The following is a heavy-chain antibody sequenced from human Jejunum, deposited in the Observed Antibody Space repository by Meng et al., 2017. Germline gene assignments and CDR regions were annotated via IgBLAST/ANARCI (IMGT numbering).Heavy chain of an antibody. J-gene: IGHJ4*02. Sequence: GGSLRLSCTASGFTFNNQAMSWVRQAPGEGLEWVSTLTDSGGSTFYADSVKGRFTISWDISKNTLYLQMNSLRAEDTALYYCARLTRFWGQGKLVTVSS. CDR3: ARLTRF. V-gene: IGHV3-23*01. D-gene: IGHD3-16*01. CDR2: LTDSGGST. CDR1: GFTFNNQA.